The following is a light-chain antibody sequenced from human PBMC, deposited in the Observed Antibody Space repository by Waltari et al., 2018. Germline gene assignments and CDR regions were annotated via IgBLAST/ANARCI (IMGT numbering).Light chain of an antibody. J-gene: IGKJ2*01. V-gene: IGKV3-11*01. Sequence: EIVLTQSTATLSLSPGERATLSCRASQSVSGYLAWYQQRPGQAPRLLIYDANHRATGIPARFSGSGSGTDFTLTISSLEPEDFVVYYCQHRISWPYTFGQGTKLQI. CDR3: QHRISWPYT. CDR2: DAN. CDR1: QSVSGY.